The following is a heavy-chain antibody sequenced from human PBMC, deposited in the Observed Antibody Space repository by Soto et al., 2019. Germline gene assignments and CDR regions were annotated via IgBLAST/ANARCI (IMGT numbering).Heavy chain of an antibody. J-gene: IGHJ4*02. V-gene: IGHV2-5*02. CDR3: ARRDIGYYFDY. Sequence: SGPTLVNPTETLTLTCTFSGFSLRTTGVGVGWIRQPPGEALEWLALIYWDDDKRYSPSLKTRLTISKDTSKNQVVLTMTNMDPVDTATYYCARRDIGYYFDYWGQGTLVTVSS. CDR1: GFSLRTTGVG. D-gene: IGHD2-15*01. CDR2: IYWDDDK.